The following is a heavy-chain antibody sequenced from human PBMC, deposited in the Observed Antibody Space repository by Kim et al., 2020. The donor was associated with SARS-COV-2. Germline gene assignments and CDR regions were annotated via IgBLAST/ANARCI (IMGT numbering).Heavy chain of an antibody. Sequence: SETLSLTCAVYGGSFSGYYWSWIRQPPGKGLEWIGEINHSGSTNYNPSLKSRVTISVDTSKNQFSLKLSSVTAADTAVYYGARDKSPYCSGGSCYSERLDYWGQGTLVTVSS. V-gene: IGHV4-34*01. CDR1: GGSFSGYY. J-gene: IGHJ4*02. D-gene: IGHD2-15*01. CDR2: INHSGST. CDR3: ARDKSPYCSGGSCYSERLDY.